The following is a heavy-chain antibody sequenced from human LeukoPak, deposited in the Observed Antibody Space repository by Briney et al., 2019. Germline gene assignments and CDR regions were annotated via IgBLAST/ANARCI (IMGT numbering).Heavy chain of an antibody. CDR3: AREGYDSSGYYKTDY. CDR1: GGSISSYY. V-gene: IGHV4-59*01. J-gene: IGHJ4*02. Sequence: SETLSLTCTVSGGSISSYYWSWIRQPPGKGLEWIGYIYYSGSTNYNPSLKSRVTISVDTSKNQFSLKLGSVTAADTAVYYCAREGYDSSGYYKTDYWGQGTLVTVSS. D-gene: IGHD3-22*01. CDR2: IYYSGST.